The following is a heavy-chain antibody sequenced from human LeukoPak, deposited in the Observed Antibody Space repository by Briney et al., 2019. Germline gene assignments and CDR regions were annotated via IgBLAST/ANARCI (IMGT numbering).Heavy chain of an antibody. CDR1: GFTFSSYG. CDR3: ARDGGTVTGYFDY. V-gene: IGHV3-33*01. J-gene: IGHJ4*02. Sequence: GRSLRLSCAASGFTFSSYGMHWVRQAPGKGLEWVAVIWYDGSNKYYADSVKGRFTISRDNSKNTLCLQMNSLRAEDTAVYYCARDGGTVTGYFDYWGQGTLVTVSS. CDR2: IWYDGSNK. D-gene: IGHD4-17*01.